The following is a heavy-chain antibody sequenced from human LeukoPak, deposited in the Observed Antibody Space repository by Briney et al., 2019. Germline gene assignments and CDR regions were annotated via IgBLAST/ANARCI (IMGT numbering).Heavy chain of an antibody. CDR1: GYTFTSYY. J-gene: IGHJ5*02. Sequence: ASVKVSCKASGYTFTSYYMHWVRQAPGQGLEWMGINNPSGGSTSYAQKFQGRVTMTRDTSTSTVYMELSSLRSEDTAVYYCARADMVRGVIINYWFDPWGQGTLVTVSS. D-gene: IGHD3-10*01. CDR2: NNPSGGST. CDR3: ARADMVRGVIINYWFDP. V-gene: IGHV1-46*01.